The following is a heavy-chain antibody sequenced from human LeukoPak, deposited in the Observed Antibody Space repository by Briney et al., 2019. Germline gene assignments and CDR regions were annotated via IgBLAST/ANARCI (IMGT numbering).Heavy chain of an antibody. CDR3: ASGGSGSYLLDX. CDR1: GYSISSSYY. CDR2: IYTSGST. V-gene: IGHV4-61*02. Sequence: PSETLSLTCAVSGYSISSSYYWSWIRQPAGKGLEWIGRIYTSGSTNYNPSLKSRVTISVDTSKNQFSLKLSSVTAADTAVYYCASGGSGSYLLDXWGQGTLVTVSS. D-gene: IGHD3-10*01. J-gene: IGHJ4*02.